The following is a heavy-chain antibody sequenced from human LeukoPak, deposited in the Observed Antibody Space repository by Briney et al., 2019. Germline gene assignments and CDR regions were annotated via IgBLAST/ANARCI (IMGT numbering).Heavy chain of an antibody. D-gene: IGHD6-13*01. J-gene: IGHJ4*02. CDR3: ARGAAPGTGYFDY. Sequence: GGSLRLSCAASGFTVSSTYMNWVRQPPGKGLEWVSIIYTGGNTYYQDSVKGRFTISRDNSQNTVYLQMNSLRAEDTAVYYCARGAAPGTGYFDYWGQGTLVTVSS. CDR1: GFTVSSTY. CDR2: IYTGGNT. V-gene: IGHV3-66*01.